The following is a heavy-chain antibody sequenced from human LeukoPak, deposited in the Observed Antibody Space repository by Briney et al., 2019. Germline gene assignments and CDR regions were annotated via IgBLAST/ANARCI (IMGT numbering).Heavy chain of an antibody. J-gene: IGHJ4*02. Sequence: SETLSLTCTVSGYSISSGYYWGWIRQPPGKGLEWIGSIYHSGRTFYNPSLKSRVTISVDTSKNQFSLKLTSVTAADTAVYYCARGSSGSYYNTLLEYWGQGTLVTVSS. D-gene: IGHD3-10*01. V-gene: IGHV4-38-2*02. CDR3: ARGSSGSYYNTLLEY. CDR1: GYSISSGYY. CDR2: IYHSGRT.